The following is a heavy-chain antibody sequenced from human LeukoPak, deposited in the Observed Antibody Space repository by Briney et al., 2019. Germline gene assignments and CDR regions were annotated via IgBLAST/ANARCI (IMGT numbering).Heavy chain of an antibody. Sequence: PSETLSLTCAVYGGSFSGYYWSWIRQPPGKGLEWIGEINHSGSTNYNPSLKSRVTISVDTSKNQFSLKLSSVTAADTAVYYCARRGRVPAAISGSNWFDPWGQGTLVTVSS. CDR1: GGSFSGYY. CDR3: ARRGRVPAAISGSNWFDP. V-gene: IGHV4-34*01. J-gene: IGHJ5*02. CDR2: INHSGST. D-gene: IGHD2-2*02.